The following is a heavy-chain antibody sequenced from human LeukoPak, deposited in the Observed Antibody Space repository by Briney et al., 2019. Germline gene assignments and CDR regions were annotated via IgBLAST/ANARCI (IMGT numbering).Heavy chain of an antibody. Sequence: GGSLRLSCTVSGFTFSSYAVYWVRQAPGKGLEYVSAISSNGDKTYYANSVKGSFTTSRDNSKNNLYLQMGSLRDEDMAVYYCARSLRAGYGLVDCWGQGTQVAVSS. D-gene: IGHD5-18*01. CDR1: GFTFSSYA. CDR3: ARSLRAGYGLVDC. V-gene: IGHV3-64*01. CDR2: ISSNGDKT. J-gene: IGHJ4*02.